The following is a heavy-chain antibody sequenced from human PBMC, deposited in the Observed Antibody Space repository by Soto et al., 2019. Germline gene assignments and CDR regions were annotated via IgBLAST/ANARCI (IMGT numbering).Heavy chain of an antibody. D-gene: IGHD2-8*02. CDR1: GFTFSSYE. CDR2: ISSSGSTI. Sequence: GGSLRLSCAASGFTFSSYEMNWVLQAPGKGLEWVSYISSSGSTIYYADSVKGRFTISRDNAKNSLYLQMNSLRAEDTAVYYCARSGGLPHLYDFSGMDVWCQGTTVTVSS. V-gene: IGHV3-48*03. CDR3: ARSGGLPHLYDFSGMDV. J-gene: IGHJ6*02.